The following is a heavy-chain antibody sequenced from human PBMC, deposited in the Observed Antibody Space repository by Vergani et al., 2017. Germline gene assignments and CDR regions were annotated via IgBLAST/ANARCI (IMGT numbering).Heavy chain of an antibody. CDR3: AKDPVTNEYGDDGDAFDI. V-gene: IGHV3-23*01. Sequence: DVQLLESGGGLVQPGGSLRLSCAASGFTFSSYAMSWVRQAPGKGLEWVSAISGSGGSTYYADSVKGRFTISRDNSKNTLYLQMNSLRAEDTAVYYCAKDPVTNEYGDDGDAFDIWGQGTMVTVSS. D-gene: IGHD4-17*01. CDR2: ISGSGGST. CDR1: GFTFSSYA. J-gene: IGHJ3*02.